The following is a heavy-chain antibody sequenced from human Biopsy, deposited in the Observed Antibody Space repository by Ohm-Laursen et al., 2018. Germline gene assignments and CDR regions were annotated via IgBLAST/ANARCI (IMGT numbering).Heavy chain of an antibody. CDR2: ITWNSGSI. V-gene: IGHV3-9*01. CDR3: AKDLGQVTAAIGY. J-gene: IGHJ4*02. CDR1: GFTFDDYA. Sequence: SLRLSCTAAGFTFDDYAMHWVRQAPGKGLEWVSGITWNSGSIGYADSVKGRFSIFRDNAKHSLYLQMNSLRAEDTALYYCAKDLGQVTAAIGYWGQGTLVTVSS. D-gene: IGHD2-21*02.